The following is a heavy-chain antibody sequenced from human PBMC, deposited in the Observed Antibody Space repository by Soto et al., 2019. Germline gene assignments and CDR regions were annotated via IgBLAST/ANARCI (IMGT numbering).Heavy chain of an antibody. CDR2: MNPNSGNT. J-gene: IGHJ6*03. D-gene: IGHD3-10*01. CDR3: GRGFSKWVGEGGAYFMDV. Sequence: ASVKVSCKASGYTFTSYDINWVRQATGQGLEWMGWMNPNSGNTGYAQKFQGRVAMTRNTSISTAYMELSSLRSEDTGVYYFGRGFSKWVGEGGAYFMDVWGKGTTVTVSS. V-gene: IGHV1-8*01. CDR1: GYTFTSYD.